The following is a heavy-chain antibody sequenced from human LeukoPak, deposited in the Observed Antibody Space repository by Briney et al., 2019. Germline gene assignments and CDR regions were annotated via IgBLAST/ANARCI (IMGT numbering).Heavy chain of an antibody. J-gene: IGHJ6*03. V-gene: IGHV4-59*01. Sequence: SETLSLTCTVSGGSISSYYWGWIRQPPGKGLEWIGYIYYSGSTNYNPSLKSRVTISVDTSKNQFSLKLSSVTAADTAVYHCARVAGVRYYYYMDVWGKGTTVTVSS. CDR1: GGSISSYY. CDR2: IYYSGST. D-gene: IGHD3-10*01. CDR3: ARVAGVRYYYYMDV.